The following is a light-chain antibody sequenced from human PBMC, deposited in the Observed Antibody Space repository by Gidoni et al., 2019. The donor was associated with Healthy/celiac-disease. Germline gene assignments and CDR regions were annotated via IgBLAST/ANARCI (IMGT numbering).Light chain of an antibody. CDR3: QQYDNLPRT. Sequence: IQMNQSPASLSASVGDRVTIPCQASQDISNYLNWYQQKPGKAPKLLIYDASNLETGVPSRFSGSGSGTDFTFTISSLQPEDIATYYCQQYDNLPRTFGQGTKLEIK. CDR2: DAS. J-gene: IGKJ2*01. V-gene: IGKV1-33*01. CDR1: QDISNY.